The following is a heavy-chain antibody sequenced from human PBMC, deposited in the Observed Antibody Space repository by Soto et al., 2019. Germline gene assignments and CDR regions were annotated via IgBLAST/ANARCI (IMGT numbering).Heavy chain of an antibody. CDR2: IIPIFGTA. J-gene: IGHJ4*02. CDR1: GGTFSSYA. Sequence: EASVKVSCKASGGTFSSYAISWVRQAPGQGLEWMGGIIPIFGTANYAQKFQGRVTITADESTSTAYMELSSLRSEDTAVYYCARESVDTAVGYYFDYWGQGTLVTVSS. V-gene: IGHV1-69*13. CDR3: ARESVDTAVGYYFDY. D-gene: IGHD5-18*01.